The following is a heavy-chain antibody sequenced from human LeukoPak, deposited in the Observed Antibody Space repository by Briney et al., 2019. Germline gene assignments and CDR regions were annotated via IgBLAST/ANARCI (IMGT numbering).Heavy chain of an antibody. CDR2: INHSGST. CDR1: GGSFSGYY. J-gene: IGHJ4*02. Sequence: PSETLSLTCAVYGGSFSGYYWSWIRQPPGKGLEWIGEINHSGSTNYNPSLKSRVTISVDTSKNQFSLKLSSVTAADTAVYYCARAKTHNYYDSSGLYYFDYWGQGTLVTVSS. CDR3: ARAKTHNYYDSSGLYYFDY. V-gene: IGHV4-34*01. D-gene: IGHD3-22*01.